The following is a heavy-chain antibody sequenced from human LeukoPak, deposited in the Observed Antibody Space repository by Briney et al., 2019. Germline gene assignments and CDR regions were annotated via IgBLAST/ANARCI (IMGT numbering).Heavy chain of an antibody. CDR3: ARDHGMTRLITGGFDS. CDR2: ISSSSSTI. V-gene: IGHV3-48*02. D-gene: IGHD2-8*02. J-gene: IGHJ5*01. Sequence: GGSLRSSFAASGFTFSSYRMNWVAQAPGKGLEWVSYISSSSSTIYYADSVKGRFTISRDNAKNSLYLQMNSLRDEDTAVYYCARDHGMTRLITGGFDSWGQGTLVTVSS. CDR1: GFTFSSYR.